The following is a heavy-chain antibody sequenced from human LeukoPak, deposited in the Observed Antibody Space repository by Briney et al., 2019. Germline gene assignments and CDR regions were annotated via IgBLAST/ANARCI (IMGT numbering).Heavy chain of an antibody. D-gene: IGHD3-22*01. CDR1: GGSFSGYY. J-gene: IGHJ4*02. Sequence: SETLSLTCAVYGGSFSGYYWSWIRQPPGKGLEWIGEINHSGSTNYNPSLKSRVTISVDTSKNQFSLKLSSVTAADTAVYYCASVGPDYYDSSGLAGFFDYWGQGTLVTVSS. CDR2: INHSGST. V-gene: IGHV4-34*01. CDR3: ASVGPDYYDSSGLAGFFDY.